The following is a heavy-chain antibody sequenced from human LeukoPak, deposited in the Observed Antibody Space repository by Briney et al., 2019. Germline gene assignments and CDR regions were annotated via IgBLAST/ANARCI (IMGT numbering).Heavy chain of an antibody. CDR2: IIPIFGTA. Sequence: SVKVSCKASGGTFSSYAISWVRQAPGQGLEWMGGIIPIFGTANYAQKFQGRVTITTDESTSTAYMELSSLRSKDTAVYYCARAEIAAAVHDAFDIWGRGTMVTVSS. V-gene: IGHV1-69*05. J-gene: IGHJ3*02. D-gene: IGHD6-13*01. CDR1: GGTFSSYA. CDR3: ARAEIAAAVHDAFDI.